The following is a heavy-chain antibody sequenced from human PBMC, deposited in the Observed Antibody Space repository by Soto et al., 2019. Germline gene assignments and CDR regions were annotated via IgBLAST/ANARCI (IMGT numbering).Heavy chain of an antibody. CDR3: VRVNEGVYYDSSGYYDF. CDR1: VYRFSSYG. Sequence: ASVNVSRKDCVYRFSSYGICLVRHPPGQGLQWMGWISTYSGNTNSDQDSRDRLPMTTETSTNKAYMELRSLRSDAMDVYYCVRVNEGVYYDSSGYYDFWGQGTLVTVSS. J-gene: IGHJ4*02. CDR2: ISTYSGNT. V-gene: IGHV1-18*03. D-gene: IGHD3-22*01.